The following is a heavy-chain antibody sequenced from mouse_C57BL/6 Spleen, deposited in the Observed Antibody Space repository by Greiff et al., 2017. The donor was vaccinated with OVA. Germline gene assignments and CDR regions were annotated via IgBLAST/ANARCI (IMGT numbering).Heavy chain of an antibody. CDR2: IDPEDGDT. V-gene: IGHV14-1*01. J-gene: IGHJ3*01. D-gene: IGHD1-1*01. CDR3: TNYGSSPWFAY. CDR1: GFNIKDYY. Sequence: VQLQQSGAELVRPGASVKLSCTASGFNIKDYYMHWVKQRPEQGLEWIGRIDPEDGDTEYAPKFQGKATMTADTSSNTAYLQLSSLTSEDTAVYYCTNYGSSPWFAYWGQGLWSLSLQ.